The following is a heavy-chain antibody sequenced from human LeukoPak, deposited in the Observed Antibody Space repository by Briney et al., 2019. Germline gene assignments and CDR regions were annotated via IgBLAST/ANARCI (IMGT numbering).Heavy chain of an antibody. D-gene: IGHD7-27*01. Sequence: PSETLSLTCTVSGGSISSYYWSWIRQPPGRGLEWIGYIYYSGSTNYNPSLKSRVTISVDTSKNQFSLKLSSVTAADTAVYYCARDVVGGEGYFDYWGQGTLVTVSS. CDR3: ARDVVGGEGYFDY. V-gene: IGHV4-59*01. J-gene: IGHJ4*02. CDR2: IYYSGST. CDR1: GGSISSYY.